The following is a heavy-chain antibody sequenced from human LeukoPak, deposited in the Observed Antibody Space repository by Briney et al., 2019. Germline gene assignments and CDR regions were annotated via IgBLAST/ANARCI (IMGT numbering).Heavy chain of an antibody. D-gene: IGHD3-3*01. V-gene: IGHV3-21*01. CDR3: ARTRVGVVIDYFDY. CDR1: GFTFSSYS. J-gene: IGHJ4*02. Sequence: GGSLRLSCAASGFTFSSYSMNWVRQAPGEGLEWVSSISYSSGYIYYADSVKGQFTISRDNAKNSLYLQMNSLRAEDTAVFYCARTRVGVVIDYFDYWGQGTLVTVSS. CDR2: ISYSSGYI.